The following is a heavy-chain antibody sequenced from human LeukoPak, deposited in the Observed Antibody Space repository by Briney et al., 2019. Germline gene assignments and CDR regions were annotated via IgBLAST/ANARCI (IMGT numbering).Heavy chain of an antibody. V-gene: IGHV3-53*01. Sequence: PGGSLRLSCAASGFPGSNNYMSWVRQAPGKGLEWVSAIHSSGGTYYADSVEGRFTISRDTSKNTLYLQINSLRVEDTAVYYCIVFGDSNHWGQGTLVTVSS. D-gene: IGHD4-17*01. J-gene: IGHJ5*02. CDR2: IHSSGGT. CDR3: IVFGDSNH. CDR1: GFPGSNNY.